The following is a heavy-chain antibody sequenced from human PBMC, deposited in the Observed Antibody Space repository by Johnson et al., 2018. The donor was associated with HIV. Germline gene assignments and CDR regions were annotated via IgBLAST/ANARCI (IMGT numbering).Heavy chain of an antibody. Sequence: QVQLVESGGGLVQPGGSLRLSCAASGFTFTTSAMSWVRQAPGKGLEWVAFIRYDGSNKYYADSVKGRFTISRDNSKNTLYLQMNSLRAEDTAVYYCARVYSSSSAHAFDIWGQGTMVTVSS. CDR1: GFTFTTSA. CDR3: ARVYSSSSAHAFDI. CDR2: IRYDGSNK. V-gene: IGHV3-30*02. J-gene: IGHJ3*02. D-gene: IGHD6-6*01.